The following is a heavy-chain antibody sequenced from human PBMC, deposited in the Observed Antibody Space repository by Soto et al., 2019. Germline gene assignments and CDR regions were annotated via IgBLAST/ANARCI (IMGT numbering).Heavy chain of an antibody. CDR1: GGSISSYY. V-gene: IGHV4-59*01. J-gene: IGHJ4*02. Sequence: PSETLSLTCTVSGGSISSYYWSWIRQPPGKGLEWIGYIYYSGSTNYNPSLKSRVTISVDTSKNQFSLKLSSVTAADTAVYYCAGSRATGYSSSWYHFDYWGQGTLVTVSS. D-gene: IGHD6-13*01. CDR3: AGSRATGYSSSWYHFDY. CDR2: IYYSGST.